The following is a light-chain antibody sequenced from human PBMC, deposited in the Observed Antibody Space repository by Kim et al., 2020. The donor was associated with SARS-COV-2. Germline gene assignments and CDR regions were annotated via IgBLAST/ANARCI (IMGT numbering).Light chain of an antibody. CDR1: SLRNYY. CDR2: GKN. Sequence: ALGQTVRISCQGDSLRNYYASWYQQKQGQAPVLVIYGKNNRPSGIPDRFSGSSSGNTASMTITGAQAEDEADYYCNSRDSSGNHLGVFGTGTKVTVL. CDR3: NSRDSSGNHLGV. V-gene: IGLV3-19*01. J-gene: IGLJ1*01.